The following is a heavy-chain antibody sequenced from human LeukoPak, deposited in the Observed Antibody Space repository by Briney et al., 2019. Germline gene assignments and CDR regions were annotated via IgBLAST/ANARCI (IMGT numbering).Heavy chain of an antibody. Sequence: GASVKVSCKASGGTFSSYAISWVRQAPGQGLEWMGGIIPIFGTANYAQKFQGRVTITTDESTSTAYTELSSLRSEDTAVYYCARAQVGYSYGNIFDYWGQGTLVTVSS. J-gene: IGHJ4*02. V-gene: IGHV1-69*05. CDR1: GGTFSSYA. D-gene: IGHD5-18*01. CDR2: IIPIFGTA. CDR3: ARAQVGYSYGNIFDY.